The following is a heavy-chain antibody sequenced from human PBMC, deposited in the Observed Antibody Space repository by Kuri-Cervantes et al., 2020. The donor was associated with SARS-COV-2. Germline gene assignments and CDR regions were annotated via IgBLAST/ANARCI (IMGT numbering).Heavy chain of an antibody. CDR3: ATGFAVVPAAIGGDYYYGMDV. V-gene: IGHV1-18*01. Sequence: ASVKVSCKASGYTFTSYGISWVRQAPGQGLEWMGWISAYNGNTNYAQKLQGRVTMTEDTSTDTAYMELSSLGSEDTAVYYCATGFAVVPAAIGGDYYYGMDVWGQGTTVTVSS. CDR1: GYTFTSYG. CDR2: ISAYNGNT. J-gene: IGHJ6*02. D-gene: IGHD2-2*02.